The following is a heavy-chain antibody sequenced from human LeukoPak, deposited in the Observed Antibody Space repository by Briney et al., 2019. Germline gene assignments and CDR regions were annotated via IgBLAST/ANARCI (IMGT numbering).Heavy chain of an antibody. J-gene: IGHJ4*02. CDR1: GFTFSSYG. CDR2: IWYDGSNK. CDR3: ASVEAMYYYDSSGYYPLRY. Sequence: PGGSLRLSCAASGFTFSSYGMHWVRQAPGKGLEWVAVIWYDGSNKYYADSVEGRFTISRDNSKNTLYLQMNSLRAEDTAVYYCASVEAMYYYDSSGYYPLRYWGQGTLVTVSS. V-gene: IGHV3-33*01. D-gene: IGHD3-22*01.